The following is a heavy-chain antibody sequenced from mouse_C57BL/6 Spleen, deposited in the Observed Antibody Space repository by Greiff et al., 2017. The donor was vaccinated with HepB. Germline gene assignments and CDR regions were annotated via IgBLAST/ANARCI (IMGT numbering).Heavy chain of an antibody. J-gene: IGHJ1*03. V-gene: IGHV5-17*01. CDR2: ISSGSSTI. D-gene: IGHD2-4*01. Sequence: EVKVVESGGGLVKPGGSLKLSCAASGFTFSDYGMHWVRQAPEKGLEWVAYISSGSSTIYYADTVKGRFTISRDNAKNTLFLQMTSLRSEDTAMYYCARPRDYDGDWYFDVWGTGTTVTVSS. CDR3: ARPRDYDGDWYFDV. CDR1: GFTFSDYG.